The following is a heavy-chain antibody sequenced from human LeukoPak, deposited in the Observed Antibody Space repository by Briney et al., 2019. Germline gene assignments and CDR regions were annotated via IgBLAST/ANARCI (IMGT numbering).Heavy chain of an antibody. CDR1: GFTFSSYS. V-gene: IGHV3-21*01. J-gene: IGHJ6*02. Sequence: PGGSLRLSCAASGFTFSSYSMNWVRQAPGKGLEWVSSISSSSSYIYYADSVKGRCTISRDNAKNSLYLQMNSLRAEDTAVYYCARDLYCSGGSCYAYYYYGMDVWGQGTTVTVSS. CDR3: ARDLYCSGGSCYAYYYYGMDV. D-gene: IGHD2-15*01. CDR2: ISSSSSYI.